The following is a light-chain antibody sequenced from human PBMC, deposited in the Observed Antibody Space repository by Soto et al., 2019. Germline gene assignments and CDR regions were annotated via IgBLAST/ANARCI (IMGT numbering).Light chain of an antibody. V-gene: IGKV1-39*01. J-gene: IGKJ3*01. Sequence: DIQMTQSPSSLSASVGDRVTITCRASQSISSYLNWYQQKPWKAPKLMIYAASSLHSGIPSRFTGSGSGIAFSLTISRAQPEDFATYYCQQSDSTPLTFGPGTKVDIK. CDR3: QQSDSTPLT. CDR1: QSISSY. CDR2: AAS.